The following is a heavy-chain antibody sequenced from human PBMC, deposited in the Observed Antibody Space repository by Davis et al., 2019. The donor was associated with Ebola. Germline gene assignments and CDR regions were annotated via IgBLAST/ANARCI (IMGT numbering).Heavy chain of an antibody. Sequence: ASSVPVSCQASRCTFRSYALRGVRQAPRQGLAWMVGIIPIFGTANYAQKVQGRVTITADKSTSTAYMELSSLRSEDTAVYYCASSITTRGGGYYYYYGMDVWGQGTTVTVSS. CDR2: IIPIFGTA. V-gene: IGHV1-69*06. CDR3: ASSITTRGGGYYYYYGMDV. CDR1: RCTFRSYA. J-gene: IGHJ6*02. D-gene: IGHD2-15*01.